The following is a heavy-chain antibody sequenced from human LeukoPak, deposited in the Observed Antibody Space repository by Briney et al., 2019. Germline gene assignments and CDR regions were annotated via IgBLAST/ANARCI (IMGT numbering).Heavy chain of an antibody. CDR3: ARSPDIVVIPAAIRYWYLDL. CDR2: INWNGGST. V-gene: IGHV3-20*04. CDR1: GFTFDDYG. D-gene: IGHD2-2*02. Sequence: GGSLRLSCAASGFTFDDYGMSWVRQAPGKGLEWVSAINWNGGSTGYADSVKGRFTISRDNAKNSLYLQMNSLRVEDTALYYCARSPDIVVIPAAIRYWYLDLWGRGTLVTVSS. J-gene: IGHJ2*01.